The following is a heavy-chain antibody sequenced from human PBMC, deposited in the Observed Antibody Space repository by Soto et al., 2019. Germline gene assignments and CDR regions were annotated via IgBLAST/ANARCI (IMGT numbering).Heavy chain of an antibody. D-gene: IGHD3-22*01. CDR2: IRSKAYGGTT. J-gene: IGHJ4*02. CDR1: GFTFGDYA. V-gene: IGHV3-49*03. CDR3: TRDSYDSRDPLDY. Sequence: GGSLRLSCTASGFTFGDYAMSWFRQAPGKGLEWVGFIRSKAYGGTTEYAASVKGRFTISRDDSKSIAYLQMNSLKTEDTAVYYCTRDSYDSRDPLDYWGQGTLVTVSS.